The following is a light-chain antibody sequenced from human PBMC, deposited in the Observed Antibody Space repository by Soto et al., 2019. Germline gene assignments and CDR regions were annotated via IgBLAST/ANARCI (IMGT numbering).Light chain of an antibody. CDR1: QSISSW. CDR3: QQSYSTPIT. CDR2: AAS. Sequence: DIQMTQSPSTVSVFVGDRVTITCWASQSISSWLAWYQQKPGKVPKLLIYAASSLQSGVPSRFSGSGSGTDFTLTISSLQPEDFATYYCQQSYSTPITFGQGTRL. V-gene: IGKV1-39*01. J-gene: IGKJ5*01.